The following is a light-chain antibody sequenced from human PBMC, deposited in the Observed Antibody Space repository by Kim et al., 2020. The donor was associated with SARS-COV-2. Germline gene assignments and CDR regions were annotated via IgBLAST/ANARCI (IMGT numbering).Light chain of an antibody. CDR2: GAS. CDR1: PSVSSN. Sequence: SPGERATLSCRASPSVSSNLAWYQQKPGQAPRLLIYGASTRATGIPARFSGSGSGTEFTLTISSLQSEDFAVYYCQQYNNWPPWTFGQGTKVDIK. CDR3: QQYNNWPPWT. J-gene: IGKJ1*01. V-gene: IGKV3-15*01.